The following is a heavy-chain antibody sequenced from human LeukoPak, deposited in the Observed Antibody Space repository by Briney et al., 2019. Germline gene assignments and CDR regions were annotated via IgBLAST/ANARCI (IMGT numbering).Heavy chain of an antibody. J-gene: IGHJ4*02. Sequence: PGESLTISCKASGYSFTSYWIGWVRQMPGKGLEWMGFIYPGDSDTRYSPSFQGQVTISADKPITTAYLEWSSLKASDTAMYYCARSKEIDYWGQGTLVTVSS. CDR3: ARSKEIDY. CDR1: GYSFTSYW. CDR2: IYPGDSDT. D-gene: IGHD5-24*01. V-gene: IGHV5-51*01.